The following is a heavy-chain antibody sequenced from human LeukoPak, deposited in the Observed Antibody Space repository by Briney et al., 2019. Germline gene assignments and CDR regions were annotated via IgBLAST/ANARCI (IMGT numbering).Heavy chain of an antibody. D-gene: IGHD3-22*01. CDR3: ARDRGGYYGAFDI. CDR1: GGSISSGGYY. V-gene: IGHV4-31*03. Sequence: NSSQTLSLTCTVSGGSISSGGYYWSWIRQHPGKGLEWIGYIYYSGSTYYNPSLKSRVTISVDTSKNQFSLKLSSVTAADTAVYYCARDRGGYYGAFDIWGQGTMVTVSS. CDR2: IYYSGST. J-gene: IGHJ3*02.